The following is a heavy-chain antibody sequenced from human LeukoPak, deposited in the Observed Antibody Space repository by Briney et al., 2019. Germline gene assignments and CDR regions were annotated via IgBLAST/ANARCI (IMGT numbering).Heavy chain of an antibody. V-gene: IGHV4-59*01. CDR3: ARVSSGQFDY. J-gene: IGHJ4*02. CDR1: GGSISSYY. Sequence: SETLSLTCTVSGGSISSYYWSWIRQPPGKGLEWIGYTYYSGSTNYNPSLKSRVTISVDTSKNQFSLKLSSVTAADTAVYYCARVSSGQFDYWGQGTLVTVSS. D-gene: IGHD6-19*01. CDR2: TYYSGST.